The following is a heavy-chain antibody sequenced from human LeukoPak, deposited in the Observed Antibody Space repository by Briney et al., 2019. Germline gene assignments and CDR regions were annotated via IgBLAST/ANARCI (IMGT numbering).Heavy chain of an antibody. Sequence: SGGSLRLSCAASGFTFSSYWTHWVRQAPGKGLMWVSRINTDGSSTTYADSVKGRFTISRDNAKNTLYLQMNSLRAEDTAVYYCARESRYCSSTSCYRPEDYWGQGTLVTVSS. J-gene: IGHJ4*02. CDR1: GFTFSSYW. CDR3: ARESRYCSSTSCYRPEDY. CDR2: INTDGSST. V-gene: IGHV3-74*01. D-gene: IGHD2-2*01.